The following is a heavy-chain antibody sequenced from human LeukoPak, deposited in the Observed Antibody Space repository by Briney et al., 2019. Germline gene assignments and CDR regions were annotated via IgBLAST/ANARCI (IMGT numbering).Heavy chain of an antibody. J-gene: IGHJ4*02. D-gene: IGHD3-22*01. CDR2: ISGSGGST. CDR1: GFTFSSYA. CDR3: AKGTYYYDSSGYYYDY. Sequence: PGGSLRLSCAASGFTFSSYAMGWVRQAPGKGLEWVSAISGSGGSTYYADSVKGRFTISRDNSKNTLYLQMNSLRAEDTAVYYCAKGTYYYDSSGYYYDYWGQGTLVTVSS. V-gene: IGHV3-23*01.